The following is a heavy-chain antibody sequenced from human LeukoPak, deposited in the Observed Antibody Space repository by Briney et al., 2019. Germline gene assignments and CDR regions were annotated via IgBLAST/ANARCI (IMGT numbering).Heavy chain of an antibody. CDR3: AMDRGY. Sequence: PGGSLRLSCVASGFNFSVYPMTWVRQAPGKGLEWVSALSVSGDNAHYADSVKGRFTISRDNSKNTLYLHMNSLRVEDTAIYYCAMDRGYWGQGTLVTVSS. J-gene: IGHJ4*02. V-gene: IGHV3-23*01. CDR2: LSVSGDNA. CDR1: GFNFSVYP. D-gene: IGHD2-15*01.